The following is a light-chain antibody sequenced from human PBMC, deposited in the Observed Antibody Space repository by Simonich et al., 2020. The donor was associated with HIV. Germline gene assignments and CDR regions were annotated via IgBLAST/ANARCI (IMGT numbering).Light chain of an antibody. CDR2: LGS. CDR3: MQARQTPFT. J-gene: IGKJ3*01. V-gene: IGKV2-28*01. CDR1: QSLPHGYNY. Sequence: DIVMTHSPLSLPVTPGKPASISCRSSQSLPHGYNYLDWYLQKPGQSPQLLIYLGSNRASGVPDRFSGSGSGTDFTLKISRVEAEDVGVYYCMQARQTPFTFGPGTKVDIK.